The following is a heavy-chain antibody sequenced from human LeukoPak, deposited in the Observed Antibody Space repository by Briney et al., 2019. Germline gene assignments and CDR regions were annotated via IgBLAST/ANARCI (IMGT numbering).Heavy chain of an antibody. CDR2: IKQDGSEK. D-gene: IGHD1-7*01. Sequence: GGSLRLSCAASGFTFSSYWVNWVRQAPGKGLEWVANIKQDGSEKYYVDSVKGRFTISRDNAKNSVYLHMNSLRAEDTAVYYCARDGGMGTNSVFDLWGQGTMVTVSS. V-gene: IGHV3-7*01. CDR1: GFTFSSYW. J-gene: IGHJ3*01. CDR3: ARDGGMGTNSVFDL.